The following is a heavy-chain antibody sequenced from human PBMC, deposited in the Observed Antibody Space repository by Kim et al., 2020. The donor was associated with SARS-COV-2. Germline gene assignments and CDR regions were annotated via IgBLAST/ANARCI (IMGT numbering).Heavy chain of an antibody. CDR2: INHSGST. J-gene: IGHJ4*02. CDR3: ARGSGVAAAGTIGFDY. CDR1: GGSFSGYY. V-gene: IGHV4-34*01. Sequence: SETLSLTCAVYGGSFSGYYWSWIRQPPGKGLEWIGEINHSGSTNYNPSLKSRVTISVDTSKNQFSLKLSSVTAADTAVYYCARGSGVAAAGTIGFDYWGQGTLVTVSS. D-gene: IGHD6-13*01.